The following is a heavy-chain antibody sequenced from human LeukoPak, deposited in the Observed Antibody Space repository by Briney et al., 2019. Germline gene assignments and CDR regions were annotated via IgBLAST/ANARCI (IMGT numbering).Heavy chain of an antibody. CDR1: GFTFSSFA. J-gene: IGHJ4*02. V-gene: IGHV3-23*01. CDR3: ARDRAVGYYDSGGHVIFDY. Sequence: GGSLRLSCAASGFTFSSFAMSWVRQAPGKGLEWVSAISGSGGSTYYADSVKGRFTISRDNSKNTLYLQMDSLRAEDTAVYHCARDRAVGYYDSGGHVIFDYWGQGTLVTVSS. CDR2: ISGSGGST. D-gene: IGHD3-22*01.